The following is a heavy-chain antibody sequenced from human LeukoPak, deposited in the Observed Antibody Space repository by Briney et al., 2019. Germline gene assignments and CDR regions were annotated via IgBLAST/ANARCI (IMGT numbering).Heavy chain of an antibody. Sequence: KASETLSLTCTVSGDSISSGGYYWSWIRQPPGKGLEWIGYIYHSGSTYYNPSLKSRVTISVDRSKNQFSLKLSSVTAADTAVYFCAGADYDFWSAFDYWGQGTLVTVSS. D-gene: IGHD3-3*01. CDR3: AGADYDFWSAFDY. V-gene: IGHV4-30-2*01. CDR2: IYHSGST. J-gene: IGHJ4*02. CDR1: GDSISSGGYY.